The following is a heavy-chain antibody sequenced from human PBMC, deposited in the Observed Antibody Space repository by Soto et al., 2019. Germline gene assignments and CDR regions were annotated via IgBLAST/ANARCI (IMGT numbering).Heavy chain of an antibody. CDR1: GGTFSSYA. D-gene: IGHD3-10*01. CDR3: ARGPLVRGVLYYYYGMDV. Sequence: SVKVSCKASGGTFSSYAISWVRQVPGQGLEWMGGIIPIFGTANYAQKFQGRVTITADESTSTAYMELSSLRSEDTAVYYCARGPLVRGVLYYYYGMDVWGQGTTVTVSS. J-gene: IGHJ6*02. V-gene: IGHV1-69*13. CDR2: IIPIFGTA.